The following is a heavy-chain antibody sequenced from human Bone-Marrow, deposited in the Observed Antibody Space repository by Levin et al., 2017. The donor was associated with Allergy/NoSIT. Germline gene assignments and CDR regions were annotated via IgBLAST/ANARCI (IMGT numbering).Heavy chain of an antibody. V-gene: IGHV3-72*01. J-gene: IGHJ3*02. CDR2: SRNKAKTYGT. CDR3: ARDFYGGKRNYSAFDI. Sequence: TGGSLRLSCATSGFIFSDQYMDWFRQAPGKGLQWVGRSRNKAKTYGTEYAASVKGRFTISRDDSKNSLYLQMNSLTTEDTAVYYCARDFYGGKRNYSAFDIWGPGTMVTVSS. D-gene: IGHD4-23*01. CDR1: GFIFSDQY.